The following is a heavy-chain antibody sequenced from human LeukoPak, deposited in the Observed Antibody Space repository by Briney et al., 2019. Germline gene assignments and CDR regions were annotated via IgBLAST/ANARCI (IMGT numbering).Heavy chain of an antibody. D-gene: IGHD3-22*01. CDR3: ARSYYDSSGTLFDY. Sequence: GGSLRLSCAASGFTFSTYWMHWVRLAPGKELVGVSRINSDGNSTSYADSVKGRFNNSRDNAKNTLYLQMNSLRAEDTAVYYCARSYYDSSGTLFDYWGQGTLVTVSS. V-gene: IGHV3-74*01. J-gene: IGHJ4*02. CDR1: GFTFSTYW. CDR2: INSDGNST.